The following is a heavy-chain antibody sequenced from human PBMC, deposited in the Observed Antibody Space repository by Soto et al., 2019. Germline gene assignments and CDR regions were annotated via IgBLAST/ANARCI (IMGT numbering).Heavy chain of an antibody. J-gene: IGHJ3*02. CDR3: ARVVVTAIKRGAFDI. V-gene: IGHV1-18*01. D-gene: IGHD2-21*02. Sequence: ASVKVSCKASGYTFTSYGISWVRQAPGQGLEWMGWISAYNGNTNYAQKLQGRVTMTTDTSTSTAYMELRSLRSDDTAVYYCARVVVTAIKRGAFDIWGQGTMVTVSS. CDR2: ISAYNGNT. CDR1: GYTFTSYG.